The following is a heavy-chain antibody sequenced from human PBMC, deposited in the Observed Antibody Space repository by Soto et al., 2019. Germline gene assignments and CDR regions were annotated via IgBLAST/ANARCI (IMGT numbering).Heavy chain of an antibody. V-gene: IGHV4-4*02. CDR3: ARDRRYDSSGSFDY. CDR2: IYHSGNT. Sequence: ASETLSLTCAVSGGSISSSTLWSWVRQPPGKGLEWIGEIYHSGNTNYNPSLKSRVTISVDKSKNQFSLKLSSVTAADTAVYYCARDRRYDSSGSFDYWGQGTLVTVSS. D-gene: IGHD3-22*01. CDR1: GGSISSSTL. J-gene: IGHJ4*02.